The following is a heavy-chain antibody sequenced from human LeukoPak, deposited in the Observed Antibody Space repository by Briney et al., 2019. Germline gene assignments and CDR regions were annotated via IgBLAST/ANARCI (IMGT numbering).Heavy chain of an antibody. CDR3: ARHYDFWSGYPGPFDY. CDR1: RGSMSSGTYY. Sequence: SETLSLTCTVSRGSMSSGTYYWGWIRQPPGKGLEWIASIRYLGSTFYNPSLQSRVTISVDTPKNQFSLKLSSVTAADTAVYYCARHYDFWSGYPGPFDYWGQGTLVTVSS. CDR2: IRYLGST. D-gene: IGHD3-3*01. J-gene: IGHJ4*02. V-gene: IGHV4-39*01.